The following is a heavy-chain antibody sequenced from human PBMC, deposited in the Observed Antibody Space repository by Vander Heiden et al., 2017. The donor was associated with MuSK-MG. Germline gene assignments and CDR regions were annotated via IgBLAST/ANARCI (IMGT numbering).Heavy chain of an antibody. V-gene: IGHV5-51*01. CDR3: ARRRGYSDGHLGEVDY. CDR2: IYHGDSDT. Sequence: EVQLVQSGTEVKKPGESLKISCKGSGYSFAEYKIGWVRQMAGKGLEWMGTIYHGDSDTRYSPSFQGQVTISADMSISTAYLQWSSLKASDTAMYYCARRRGYSDGHLGEVDYWGQGTLVTVSS. CDR1: GYSFAEYK. J-gene: IGHJ4*02. D-gene: IGHD5-18*01.